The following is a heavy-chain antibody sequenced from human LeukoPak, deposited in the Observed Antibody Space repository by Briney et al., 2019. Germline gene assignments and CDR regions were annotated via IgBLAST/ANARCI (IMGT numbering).Heavy chain of an antibody. Sequence: GGSLRLSCAASGFTVSSNYMSWVRQAPGKGLEWVSVIYSGGSTYYADSVKGRFTISRDNANNSLYLQMNSLSAEDTAIYYCARQPQVAHFDYWGQGTPVSVSS. J-gene: IGHJ4*02. CDR2: IYSGGST. V-gene: IGHV3-66*04. D-gene: IGHD2-15*01. CDR3: ARQPQVAHFDY. CDR1: GFTVSSNY.